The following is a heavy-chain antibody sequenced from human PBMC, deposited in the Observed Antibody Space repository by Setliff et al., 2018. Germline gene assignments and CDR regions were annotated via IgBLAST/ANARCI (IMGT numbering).Heavy chain of an antibody. V-gene: IGHV3-74*01. CDR1: GFTFSSYA. D-gene: IGHD1-26*01. CDR3: ARDLVGATADF. Sequence: GGSLRLSCAASGFTFSSYAMSWVRQAPGKGLEWVSRINIDGRSINYADSVRGRFTISRDNAKNTVYLQMNSLRGDDTAVYHCARDLVGATADFWGRGTLVTVSS. J-gene: IGHJ4*02. CDR2: INIDGRSI.